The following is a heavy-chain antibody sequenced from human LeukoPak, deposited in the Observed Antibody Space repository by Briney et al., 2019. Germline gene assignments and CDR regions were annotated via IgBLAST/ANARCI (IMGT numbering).Heavy chain of an antibody. CDR3: ARAGRSSPGNDY. CDR2: ISSSSSYI. CDR1: GFTFSSYR. D-gene: IGHD6-6*01. V-gene: IGHV3-21*01. Sequence: GGSLRLSCAASGFTFSSYRMNWVRQAPGKGLEWVSSISSSSSYIYYADSVKGRFTISRDNAKNSLYLQMNSLRAEDTAVYYCARAGRSSPGNDYWGQGTLVTVSS. J-gene: IGHJ4*02.